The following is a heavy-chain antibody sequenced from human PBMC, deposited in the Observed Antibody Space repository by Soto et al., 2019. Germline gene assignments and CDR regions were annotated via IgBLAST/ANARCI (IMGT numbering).Heavy chain of an antibody. Sequence: XSVKVCCTASGSTFTDYYIDLVRQAPGQGLEWLGWFNPKTGGPNYAPKFQGRVTMTRDTSLSTTYMELTSPTSDDTAVYYCAREHAGFGDDWGPGTLVTVSS. J-gene: IGHJ4*02. CDR2: FNPKTGGP. D-gene: IGHD3-16*01. CDR1: GSTFTDYY. V-gene: IGHV1-2*02. CDR3: AREHAGFGDD.